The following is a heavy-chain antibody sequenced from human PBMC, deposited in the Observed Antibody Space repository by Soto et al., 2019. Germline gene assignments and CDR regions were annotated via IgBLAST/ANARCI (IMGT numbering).Heavy chain of an antibody. Sequence: GESLKISCAASGFTFSSYAMSWVRQAPGKGLEWVSAISGSGGSTYYADSVKGRFTISRDNSKNTLYLQMNSLRAEDTAVYYCAKDQQHIVVVTAIGAIDYWGQGTLVTVSS. CDR1: GFTFSSYA. D-gene: IGHD2-21*02. CDR3: AKDQQHIVVVTAIGAIDY. J-gene: IGHJ4*02. CDR2: ISGSGGST. V-gene: IGHV3-23*01.